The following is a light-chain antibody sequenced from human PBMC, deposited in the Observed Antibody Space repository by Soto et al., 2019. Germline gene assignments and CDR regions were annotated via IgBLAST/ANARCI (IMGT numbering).Light chain of an antibody. V-gene: IGLV2-14*01. CDR3: SSYISGGTV. Sequence: QSALTHPASVSGSPGQSITISCTGTSSDVGGYNYVSWYQQHPGKAHKLMIYEVSYRPSGISTRFSGSKSGNTASLTISGLQADDYADYYCSSYISGGTVLGTGTKLTVL. J-gene: IGLJ1*01. CDR1: SSDVGGYNY. CDR2: EVS.